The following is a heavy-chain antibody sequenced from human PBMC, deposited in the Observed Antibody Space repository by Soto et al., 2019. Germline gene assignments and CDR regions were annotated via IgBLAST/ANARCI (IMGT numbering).Heavy chain of an antibody. V-gene: IGHV4-34*01. CDR1: GASFSGYY. D-gene: IGHD2-8*02. CDR2: INHSGST. CDR3: ARDKITGLFDY. Sequence: PSETLSLTCAVYGASFSGYYCSWSLQPPGKGLEWIGEINHSGSTNYNPSLKSRVTISVDTSKNQFSLKLSSVTAADTAVYYCARDKITGLFDYWGQGTLVTVSS. J-gene: IGHJ4*02.